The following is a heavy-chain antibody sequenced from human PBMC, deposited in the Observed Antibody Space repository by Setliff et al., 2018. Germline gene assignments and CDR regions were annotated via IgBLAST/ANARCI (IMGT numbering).Heavy chain of an antibody. CDR2: MNPNSGNT. D-gene: IGHD1-26*01. CDR1: GYTFTSYD. Sequence: ASVKVSCKASGYTFTSYDINWVRQATGQGLEWMGWMNPNSGNTGYAQKFQGRVTITRNTSISTAYMELSSLRSEDTAVYYCARVKVIVGATKLYWFDPWGQGTLVTVSS. CDR3: ARVKVIVGATKLYWFDP. J-gene: IGHJ5*02. V-gene: IGHV1-8*03.